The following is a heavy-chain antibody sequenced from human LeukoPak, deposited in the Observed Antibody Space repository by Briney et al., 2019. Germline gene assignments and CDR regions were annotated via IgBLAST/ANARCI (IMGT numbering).Heavy chain of an antibody. V-gene: IGHV4-39*07. Sequence: SETLSLTCTVSGGSISSSSYYWGWIRQPPGKGLEWIGSIYYSGSTYYNPSLKSRVTISVDTSKNQFSLKLSSVTAADTAVYYCARGYYYDSSGYSVWFDPWGQGTLVTVSS. CDR2: IYYSGST. D-gene: IGHD3-22*01. J-gene: IGHJ5*02. CDR3: ARGYYYDSSGYSVWFDP. CDR1: GGSISSSSYY.